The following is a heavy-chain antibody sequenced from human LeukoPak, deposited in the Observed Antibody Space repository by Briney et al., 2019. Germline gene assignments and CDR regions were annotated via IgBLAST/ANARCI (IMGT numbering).Heavy chain of an antibody. Sequence: SETLSLTCTVSGYSISSGYYWGWIRQPPGKGLEWIGTIYHSGTYYNPSLESRVTISVDTSKNQFSLKLSSVTAADTAVYYCARDIFGDPFAFDIWGQGTMVTVSS. CDR3: ARDIFGDPFAFDI. V-gene: IGHV4-38-2*02. CDR1: GYSISSGYY. J-gene: IGHJ3*02. CDR2: IYHSGT. D-gene: IGHD3-10*01.